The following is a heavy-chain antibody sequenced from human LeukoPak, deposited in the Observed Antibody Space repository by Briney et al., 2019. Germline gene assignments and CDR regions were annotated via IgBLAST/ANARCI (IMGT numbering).Heavy chain of an antibody. CDR2: XXHSGST. CDR1: GGSFSGYY. V-gene: IGHV4-34*01. CDR3: ARTRIQLRYYYYYYGMDV. J-gene: IGHJ6*02. D-gene: IGHD5-18*01. Sequence: SETLSLTCAVYGGSFSGYYWSWIRQPPGKGLXXXXEXXHSGSTNYNPSLKSRVTISVDTSKNQFSLKLSSVTAADTAVYYCARTRIQLRYYYYYYGMDVWGQGTTVTVSS.